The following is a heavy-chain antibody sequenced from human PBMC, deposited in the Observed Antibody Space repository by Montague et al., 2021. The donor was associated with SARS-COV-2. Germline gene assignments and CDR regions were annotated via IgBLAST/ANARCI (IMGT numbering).Heavy chain of an antibody. CDR1: GGSISSSSYY. Sequence: SETLSLTCTVSGGSISSSSYYWGRHRPPPGKGPVWLGSIDYSGTTFSXXXLRSRVTMSVATSKNQFSLRLSSVTAADAAVFYWAGEDAGDWYFVLWGRGTLVTVSS. J-gene: IGHJ2*01. CDR3: AGEDAGDWYFVL. V-gene: IGHV4-39*02. CDR2: IDYSGTT. D-gene: IGHD1-1*01.